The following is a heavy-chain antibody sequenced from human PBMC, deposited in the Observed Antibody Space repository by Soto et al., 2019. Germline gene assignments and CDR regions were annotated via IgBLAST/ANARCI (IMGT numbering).Heavy chain of an antibody. V-gene: IGHV4-4*02. Sequence: PSETLSLTSAVSGDSMTRSVWWTWVRQPPGKGLEWIGEVFHTGNTNYNPSLKSRVTMSVDKSTNEFSLTVTSVTAADTAIYYCARKAWVRFDYWGQGALVTVSS. D-gene: IGHD7-27*01. CDR1: GDSMTRSVW. CDR2: VFHTGNT. J-gene: IGHJ4*02. CDR3: ARKAWVRFDY.